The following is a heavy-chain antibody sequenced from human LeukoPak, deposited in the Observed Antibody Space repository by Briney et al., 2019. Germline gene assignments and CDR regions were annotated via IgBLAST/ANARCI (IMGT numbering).Heavy chain of an antibody. CDR3: AFSRDTDFDY. CDR2: IIPIFGTA. V-gene: IGHV1-69*01. CDR1: GGTFSSFA. D-gene: IGHD5-18*01. J-gene: IGHJ4*02. Sequence: PSASVKVSCTTSGGTFSSFAISWVRQAPGQGLEWMGGIIPIFGTANYAQKFQGRVTITADESTSTAYMELSSLRSEDTAVYYCAFSRDTDFDYWGQGTLVTVSS.